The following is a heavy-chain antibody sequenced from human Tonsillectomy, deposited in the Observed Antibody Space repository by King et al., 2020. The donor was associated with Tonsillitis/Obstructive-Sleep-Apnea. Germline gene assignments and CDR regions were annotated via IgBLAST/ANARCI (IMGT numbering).Heavy chain of an antibody. V-gene: IGHV3-30*04. J-gene: IGHJ6*03. CDR1: RFTFTSYA. Sequence: QLVQSGGGVVQPGRSLRLSCAASRFTFTSYAMHWVRQAPGKGLEWVAIISYDGSNKYYADSVKGRFTISRDNSKNTLYLQMNSLRAEDTAVYYCAREVEIPMPDDYYHYYRDVWGKGTTVTVSS. D-gene: IGHD2-2*01. CDR2: ISYDGSNK. CDR3: AREVEIPMPDDYYHYYRDV.